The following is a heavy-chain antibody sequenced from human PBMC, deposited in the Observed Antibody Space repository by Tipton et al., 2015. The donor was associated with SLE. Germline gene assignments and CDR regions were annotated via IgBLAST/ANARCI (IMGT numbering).Heavy chain of an antibody. J-gene: IGHJ3*02. V-gene: IGHV3-30*03. Sequence: SLRLSCAASGFTFSSYVIHWVRQAPGKGLEWVAVISYDGSNKYYADSVKGRFTISRDNSKNTLYLQMNSLRAEDTAVYYCAREGVIAAVRDAFDIWGQGTMVTVSS. CDR1: GFTFSSYV. CDR3: AREGVIAAVRDAFDI. CDR2: ISYDGSNK. D-gene: IGHD6-13*01.